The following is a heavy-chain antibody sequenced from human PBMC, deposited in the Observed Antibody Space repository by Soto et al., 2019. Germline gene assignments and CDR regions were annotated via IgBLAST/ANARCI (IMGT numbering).Heavy chain of an antibody. D-gene: IGHD3-22*01. J-gene: IGHJ5*02. CDR1: GGSFRNYY. CDR2: IYYSGST. V-gene: IGHV4-30-4*08. Sequence: SETLSLTCGVYGGSFRNYYWIWIRQPPGKGLEWIGYIYYSGSTYYNPSLKSRVTISVDTSKNQFSLKLSSVTAADTAVYYCARDTYYYDSSGYSNWFDPWGQGTLVTVSS. CDR3: ARDTYYYDSSGYSNWFDP.